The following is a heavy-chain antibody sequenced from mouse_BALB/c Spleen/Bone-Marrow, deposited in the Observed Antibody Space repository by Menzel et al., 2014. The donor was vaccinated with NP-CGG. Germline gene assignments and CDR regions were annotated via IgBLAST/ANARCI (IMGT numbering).Heavy chain of an antibody. CDR3: ARQGYYGSSSYAMDY. CDR1: GFAFTIYD. V-gene: IGHV5-12-1*01. Sequence: EVMLVESGGGLVKPGGSLKLSCAASGFAFTIYDMSWVRQTPEKRLEWVAYISNGGGNTYYPDTVKGRFTISRYNAKNTQYLQMSSMKSEDAAMYYCARQGYYGSSSYAMDYWGQGTSVTVSS. J-gene: IGHJ4*01. D-gene: IGHD1-1*01. CDR2: ISNGGGNT.